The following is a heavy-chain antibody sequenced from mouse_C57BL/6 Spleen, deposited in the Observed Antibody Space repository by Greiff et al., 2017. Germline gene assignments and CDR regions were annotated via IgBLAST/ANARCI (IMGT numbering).Heavy chain of an antibody. CDR3: ARQKDGNYAMDY. V-gene: IGHV5-6*01. J-gene: IGHJ4*01. CDR2: ISSGGSYT. D-gene: IGHD2-1*01. CDR1: GFTFSSYG. Sequence: EVQLQQSGGDLVKPGGSLKLSCAASGFTFSSYGMSWVRQTPDKRLEWVATISSGGSYTYYPDSVKGRFTISRDNAKNTLYLQMSSLKSEDTAMYYCARQKDGNYAMDYWGQGTSVTVSS.